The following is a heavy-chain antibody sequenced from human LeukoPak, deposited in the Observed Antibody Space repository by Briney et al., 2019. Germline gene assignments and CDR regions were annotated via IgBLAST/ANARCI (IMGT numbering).Heavy chain of an antibody. D-gene: IGHD3-10*01. V-gene: IGHV1-18*01. CDR1: GYTFTSYG. J-gene: IGHJ4*02. Sequence: GASVKVSCKASGYTFTSYGISWVRQAPGQGLEWMGWISGYNGNTNYAQKLQGRVTMTTDTSTNTAYMELRSLGSDDTAVYYCARLLLWFGELLPVYFDYWGQGTLVTVSS. CDR2: ISGYNGNT. CDR3: ARLLLWFGELLPVYFDY.